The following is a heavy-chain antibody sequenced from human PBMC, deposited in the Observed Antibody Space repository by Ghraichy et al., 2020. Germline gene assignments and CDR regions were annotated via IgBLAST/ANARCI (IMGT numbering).Heavy chain of an antibody. J-gene: IGHJ3*02. CDR2: INPNSGGT. V-gene: IGHV1-2*02. CDR1: GYTFTAFC. Sequence: ASVKVSCKASGYTFTAFCMHWVRQAPGQGLEWMGWINPNSGGTNYAQKFQGRVTMTRDTSISTAYMELSRLRSDDTAVYYCARGCGGGSCYSDAFGISGQETIVIVS. CDR3: ARGCGGGSCYSDAFGI. D-gene: IGHD2-15*01.